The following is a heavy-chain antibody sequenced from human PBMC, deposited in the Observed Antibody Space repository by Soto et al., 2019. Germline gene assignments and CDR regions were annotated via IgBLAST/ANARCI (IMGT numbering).Heavy chain of an antibody. CDR2: ISYDGSNK. D-gene: IGHD3-9*01. Sequence: GGSLRLACAASGFTFSSYAMHWVHQAPGKGLEWVAVISYDGSNKYYADSVKGRFTISRDNSKNTLYLQMNSLRAEDTAVYYCARGDVLRYFDWSNDNWFDPWGQGTLVTVS. J-gene: IGHJ5*02. CDR1: GFTFSSYA. V-gene: IGHV3-30-3*01. CDR3: ARGDVLRYFDWSNDNWFDP.